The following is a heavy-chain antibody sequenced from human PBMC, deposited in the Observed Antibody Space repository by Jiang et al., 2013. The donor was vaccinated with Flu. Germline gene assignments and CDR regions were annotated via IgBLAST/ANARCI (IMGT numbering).Heavy chain of an antibody. CDR1: GGSISSSDYF. J-gene: IGHJ4*02. D-gene: IGHD3-22*01. CDR3: ARGALPRSYDSSGYYLDY. Sequence: VSGGSISSSDYFWGWIRQPPGKGLEWIGSIFYRGDTYYNPSLKSRVTMSVDTSRNQFSLKLSSVTAADTAVYYCARGALPRSYDSSGYYLDYWGQGTLVTVSS. CDR2: IFYRGDT. V-gene: IGHV4-39*07.